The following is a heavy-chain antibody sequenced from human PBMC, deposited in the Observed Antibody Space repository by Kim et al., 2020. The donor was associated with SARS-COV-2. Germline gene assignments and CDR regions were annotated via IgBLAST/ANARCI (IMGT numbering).Heavy chain of an antibody. Sequence: ASVKVSCKASGYTFTNYVILWVRQAPGQRLEWMGWINPGNDNTKFSEKFQGRLTITRDTSANTAYMELSSLGSEDTAVYYCSRGYGSGSYHDFWGQGTLVTVSS. D-gene: IGHD3-10*01. CDR1: GYTFTNYV. J-gene: IGHJ4*02. CDR3: SRGYGSGSYHDF. CDR2: INPGNDNT. V-gene: IGHV1-3*01.